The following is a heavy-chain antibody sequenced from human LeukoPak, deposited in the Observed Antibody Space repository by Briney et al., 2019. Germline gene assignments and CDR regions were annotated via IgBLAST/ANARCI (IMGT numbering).Heavy chain of an antibody. Sequence: GGSLRLSCGASGFTFSIYAMSWVRQAPGKGLEWVSTISGSGGSTYYADSVKGRFTISRDNSKNMLYLQLSSLRSEDTAVYYCARVQRSYYYYYYYMDVWGKGTTVTVSS. CDR2: ISGSGGST. CDR3: ARVQRSYYYYYYYMDV. V-gene: IGHV3-23*01. J-gene: IGHJ6*03. CDR1: GFTFSIYA.